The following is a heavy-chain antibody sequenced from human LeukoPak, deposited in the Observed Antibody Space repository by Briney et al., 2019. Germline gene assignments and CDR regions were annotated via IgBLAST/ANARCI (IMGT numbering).Heavy chain of an antibody. Sequence: SETLSLTCTVSGGSISSYHWSWIRQPPGKGLEWIGYIYTSGSTNYNPSLKSRVTISVDTSKNQFSLKLSSVTAADTAVYYCARAVVPAGYYYYYMDVWGKGTTVTVSS. CDR3: ARAVVPAGYYYYYMDV. D-gene: IGHD2-2*01. CDR2: IYTSGST. J-gene: IGHJ6*03. CDR1: GGSISSYH. V-gene: IGHV4-4*09.